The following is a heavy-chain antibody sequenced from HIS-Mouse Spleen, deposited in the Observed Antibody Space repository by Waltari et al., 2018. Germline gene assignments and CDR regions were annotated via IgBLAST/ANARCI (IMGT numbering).Heavy chain of an antibody. D-gene: IGHD6-13*01. Sequence: QLQLQESGPGLVKPSEPLSLTCTVSGGPISSSSYSWGWIRQPPGKGLEWIGSIYYSGSTYYNPSLKSRVTISVDTSKNQFSLKLSSVTAADTAVYYCAREIPYSSSWYDWYFDLWGRGTLVTVSS. CDR2: IYYSGST. V-gene: IGHV4-39*07. J-gene: IGHJ2*01. CDR3: AREIPYSSSWYDWYFDL. CDR1: GGPISSSSYS.